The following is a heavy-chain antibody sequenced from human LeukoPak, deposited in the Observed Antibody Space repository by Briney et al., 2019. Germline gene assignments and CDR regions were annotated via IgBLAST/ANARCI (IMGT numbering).Heavy chain of an antibody. Sequence: SETLSLTCTVSGGSISPYFWSWIRQPPGKGLEYIGHIYHSGGTTYNPSFGGRVTMLVDPSKNQFSLKLSSVTAADTAVYYCASHTRGDNIHRIDYWGQGTLVTVSS. CDR1: GGSISPYF. CDR2: IYHSGGT. D-gene: IGHD3-10*01. V-gene: IGHV4-59*01. J-gene: IGHJ4*02. CDR3: ASHTRGDNIHRIDY.